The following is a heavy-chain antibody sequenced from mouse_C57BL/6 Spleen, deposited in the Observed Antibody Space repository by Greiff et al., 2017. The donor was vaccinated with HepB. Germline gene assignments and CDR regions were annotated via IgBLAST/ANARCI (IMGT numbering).Heavy chain of an antibody. V-gene: IGHV1-50*01. CDR1: GYTFTSYW. CDR2: IDPSDSYT. D-gene: IGHD2-4*01. CDR3: ARKGPVYHDYDAWFAY. Sequence: QVQLQQPGAELVKPGASVKLSCKASGYTFTSYWMQCVKQRPGQGLEWIGEIDPSDSYTNYNQKFKGKATLTVDTSSSTAYMQLSSLTSEDSAVYYCARKGPVYHDYDAWFAYWGQGTLVTVSA. J-gene: IGHJ3*01.